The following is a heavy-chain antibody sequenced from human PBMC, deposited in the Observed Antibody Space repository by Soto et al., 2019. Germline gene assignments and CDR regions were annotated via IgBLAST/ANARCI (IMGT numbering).Heavy chain of an antibody. D-gene: IGHD5-12*01. J-gene: IGHJ6*02. CDR3: VRTRYSAYYYYYHMDV. V-gene: IGHV4-30-4*01. Sequence: SETLSLTCIVSGGSISCGDYYWSWIRQPPGKGLEWIGYIYYSGSTDYNPSLRSRLTISVDTSKNQFSLRLTSVTAADTAVYYCVRTRYSAYYYYYHMDVWGQGTTVTVSS. CDR2: IYYSGST. CDR1: GGSISCGDYY.